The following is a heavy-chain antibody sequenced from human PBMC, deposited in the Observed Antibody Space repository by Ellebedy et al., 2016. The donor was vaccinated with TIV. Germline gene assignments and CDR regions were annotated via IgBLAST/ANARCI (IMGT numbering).Heavy chain of an antibody. J-gene: IGHJ4*02. D-gene: IGHD5-24*01. CDR2: IYYSGST. CDR1: GGSISSSSYY. Sequence: SETLSLTCTVSGGSISSSSYYWGWIRQPPGKGLEWIGSIYYSGSTNYNPSLKSRVTISVDTSKNQFSLKLNFVTAADTAVYYCARHGDGYNPFNYWGQGTLVTVSS. V-gene: IGHV4-39*01. CDR3: ARHGDGYNPFNY.